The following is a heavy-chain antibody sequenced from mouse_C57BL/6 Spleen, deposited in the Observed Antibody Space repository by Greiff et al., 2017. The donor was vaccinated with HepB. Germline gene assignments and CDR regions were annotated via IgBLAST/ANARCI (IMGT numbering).Heavy chain of an antibody. CDR1: GYAFSSSW. V-gene: IGHV1-82*01. CDR2: IYPGDGDT. Sequence: VKLMESGPELVKPGASVKISCKASGYAFSSSWMNWVKQRPGKGLEWIGRIYPGDGDTNYNGKFKGKATLTADKSSSTAYMQLSSLTSEDSAVYFCARSGYYSPYYAMDYWGQGTSVTVSS. CDR3: ARSGYYSPYYAMDY. J-gene: IGHJ4*01. D-gene: IGHD2-12*01.